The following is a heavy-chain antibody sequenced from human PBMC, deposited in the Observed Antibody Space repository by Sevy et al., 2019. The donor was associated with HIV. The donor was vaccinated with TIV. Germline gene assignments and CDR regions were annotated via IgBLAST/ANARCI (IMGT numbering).Heavy chain of an antibody. D-gene: IGHD5-12*01. CDR2: IKSEFDGGAI. J-gene: IGHJ6*02. CDR3: ITDPAYRGYDEEVINYYFYGMDV. V-gene: IGHV3-15*01. CDR1: GFTFSSAW. Sequence: GGSLRLSCTASGFTFSSAWMSWVRQAPGKGLEWVGRIKSEFDGGAIDYAAPVKGSISISREDSKNTVYLQMNSLKTEDTAVYYCITDPAYRGYDEEVINYYFYGMDVWGQGTTVTVSS.